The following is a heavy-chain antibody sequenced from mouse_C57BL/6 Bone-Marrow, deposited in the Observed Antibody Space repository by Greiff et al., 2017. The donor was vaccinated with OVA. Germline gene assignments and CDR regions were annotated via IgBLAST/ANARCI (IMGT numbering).Heavy chain of an antibody. CDR1: GFTFTDSY. CDR3: ARYGTGTRRGMDY. CDR2: IRNKANGYTT. J-gene: IGHJ4*01. V-gene: IGHV7-3*01. D-gene: IGHD4-1*01. Sequence: EVKLMESGGGLVQPGGSLSLSCAASGFTFTDSYMSWVRQPPGKALEWLGFIRNKANGYTTEYSASVKGRFTISRDNSQSILYLQMNALRAEDSATYYCARYGTGTRRGMDYWGQGTSVTVSS.